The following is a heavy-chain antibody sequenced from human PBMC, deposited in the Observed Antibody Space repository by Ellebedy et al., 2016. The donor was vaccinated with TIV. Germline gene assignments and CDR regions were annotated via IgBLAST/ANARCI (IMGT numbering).Heavy chain of an antibody. Sequence: MPSETLSLTCTVSGDSISSSPYHWGWIRQPPGKGLEWIGSISYSGDTYYSPSLKSRVTISADTSKNNFSLKLTSVTAADTAVYYCGWDCTSSYCRCGDWGLGSLVTVSS. J-gene: IGHJ4*02. CDR3: GWDCTSSYCRCGD. CDR2: ISYSGDT. D-gene: IGHD4-11*01. CDR1: GDSISSSPYH. V-gene: IGHV4-39*02.